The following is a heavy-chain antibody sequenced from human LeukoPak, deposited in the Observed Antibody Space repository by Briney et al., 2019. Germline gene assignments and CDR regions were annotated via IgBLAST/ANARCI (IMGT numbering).Heavy chain of an antibody. CDR1: GGSISSYY. J-gene: IGHJ6*02. V-gene: IGHV4-59*01. D-gene: IGHD4-11*01. Sequence: SGTLSLTCTVSGGSISSYYWSWIRQPPGKGLEWIGYIYYSGSTNYNPSLRSRVTISVDTSKNQFSLKLSSVTAADTAVYYCARVHDYSNHVYYYYYGMDVWGQGTTVTVSS. CDR2: IYYSGST. CDR3: ARVHDYSNHVYYYYYGMDV.